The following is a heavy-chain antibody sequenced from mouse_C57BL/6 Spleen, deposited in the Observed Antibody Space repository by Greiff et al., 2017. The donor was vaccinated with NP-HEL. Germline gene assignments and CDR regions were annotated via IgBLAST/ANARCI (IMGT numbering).Heavy chain of an antibody. CDR1: GYAFSSSW. V-gene: IGHV1-82*01. CDR3: AREDDYDSPLDY. Sequence: VQLQQSGPELVKPGASVKISCKASGYAFSSSWMNWVKQRPGKGLEWIGRIYPGDGDTNYNEKFKSKATLTVDKSSSTAYMQLSSLTSEDSAVYYCAREDDYDSPLDYWGQGTTLTVSS. J-gene: IGHJ2*01. CDR2: IYPGDGDT. D-gene: IGHD2-4*01.